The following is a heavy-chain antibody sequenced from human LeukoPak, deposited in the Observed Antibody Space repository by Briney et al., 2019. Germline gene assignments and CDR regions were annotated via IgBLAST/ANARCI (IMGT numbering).Heavy chain of an antibody. CDR3: AKDLNPIKVTTTFGYYFDY. D-gene: IGHD4-17*01. V-gene: IGHV3-23*01. CDR1: GFTFSSYA. Sequence: PGGSPRLSCAASGFTFSSYAMSWVRQAPGKGLEWVSAISGSGGSTYYADSVKGRFTISRDNSKNTLYLQMNSLRAEDTAVYYCAKDLNPIKVTTTFGYYFDYWGQGTLVTVSS. J-gene: IGHJ4*02. CDR2: ISGSGGST.